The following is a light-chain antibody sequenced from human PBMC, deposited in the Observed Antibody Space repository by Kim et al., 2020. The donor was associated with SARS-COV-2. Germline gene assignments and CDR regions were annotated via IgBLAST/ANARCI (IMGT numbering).Light chain of an antibody. Sequence: GQSVTISCTGTSSEVGGYNYVAWYQQHPGKAPKLMIYDVSKRPSGVPDRFSGSKSGNTASLTISRLQAEDEADYYCCSYAGSYTWVFGGGTQLTVL. CDR1: SSEVGGYNY. CDR3: CSYAGSYTWV. V-gene: IGLV2-11*01. CDR2: DVS. J-gene: IGLJ3*02.